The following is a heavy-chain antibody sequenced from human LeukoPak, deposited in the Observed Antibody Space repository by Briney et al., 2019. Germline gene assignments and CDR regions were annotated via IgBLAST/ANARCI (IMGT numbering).Heavy chain of an antibody. J-gene: IGHJ4*02. Sequence: GGSLRLSCAASGFTFSNYWMSWVRQAPRKGLEWVASIKFDGVKTEYVDSVKRRFTIPRDNAKNSVYLQMNSLRAEDTAIYYCVTWRWAQSEFEYWGQGTLVTVSS. CDR2: IKFDGVKT. D-gene: IGHD5-24*01. CDR3: VTWRWAQSEFEY. CDR1: GFTFSNYW. V-gene: IGHV3-7*03.